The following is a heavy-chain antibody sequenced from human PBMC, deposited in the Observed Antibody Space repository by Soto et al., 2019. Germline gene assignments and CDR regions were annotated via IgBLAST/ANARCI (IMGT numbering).Heavy chain of an antibody. D-gene: IGHD1-26*01. CDR3: ARVYSGSYGQND. J-gene: IGHJ1*01. Sequence: QVQLQESGPGVVRPSETLSLTCVVSGGSVSRGSYYWTWIRQPPGKGLEWIGHIFYSMKTTNYNHSLESRFSIAVDTSQNLFSLRLTSVPAVDTAVDYCARVYSGSYGQNDWGQGTLVTVSS. V-gene: IGHV4-61*03. CDR1: GGSVSRGSYY. CDR2: IFYSMKTT.